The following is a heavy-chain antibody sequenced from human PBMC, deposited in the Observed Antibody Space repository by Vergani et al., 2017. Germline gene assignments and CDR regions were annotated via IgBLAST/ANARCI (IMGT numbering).Heavy chain of an antibody. Sequence: QMQLQESGPGLVKASETLSLTCTVPGASIISRSYYWGWIRQPPGKGREWIGVIYNSGNGVPSSSLKRRVTLSADTSKNQFSLWLTSVTAADTAVYYCASGKYYSDSTSHFRGRYFDVWGRGTLVTVPS. D-gene: IGHD3-16*01. J-gene: IGHJ2*01. CDR1: GASIISRSYY. CDR3: ASGKYYSDSTSHFRGRYFDV. CDR2: IYNSGNG. V-gene: IGHV4-39*01.